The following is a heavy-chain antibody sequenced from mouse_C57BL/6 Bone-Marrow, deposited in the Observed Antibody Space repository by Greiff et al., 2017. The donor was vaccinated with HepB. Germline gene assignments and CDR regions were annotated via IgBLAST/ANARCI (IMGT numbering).Heavy chain of an antibody. CDR2: ISYDGSN. CDR1: GYSITSGYY. V-gene: IGHV3-6*01. J-gene: IGHJ1*03. CDR3: ASPSYYSNYWYFDV. D-gene: IGHD2-5*01. Sequence: ESGPGLVKPSQSLSLTCSVTGYSITSGYYWNWIRQFPGNKLEWMGYISYDGSNNYNPSLKNRISITRDTSKNQFFLKLNSVTTEDTATYYCASPSYYSNYWYFDVWGTGTTVTVSS.